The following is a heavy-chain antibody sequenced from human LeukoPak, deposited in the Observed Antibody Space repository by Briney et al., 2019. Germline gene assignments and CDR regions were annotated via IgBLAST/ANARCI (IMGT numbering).Heavy chain of an antibody. D-gene: IGHD2-2*01. V-gene: IGHV4-61*02. CDR3: ARVGVVPAAPAWYMDA. CDR2: IYTSGST. Sequence: SQTLSLTCTVSGGSINSGSYYWSWIRQPAGKGLEWIGRIYTSGSTNYNPSLKSRVSMSVDTSKNLLSLKLSSVTAADTAVYYCARVGVVPAAPAWYMDAWGKGTTVTVSS. J-gene: IGHJ6*03. CDR1: GGSINSGSYY.